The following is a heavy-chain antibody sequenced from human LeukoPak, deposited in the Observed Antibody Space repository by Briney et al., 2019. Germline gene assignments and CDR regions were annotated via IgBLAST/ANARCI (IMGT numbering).Heavy chain of an antibody. D-gene: IGHD3-10*01. Sequence: PGGSLRLSCAASGFTFSSYAMSWVRQAPGKWLEWVSAISGSGGSTYYADSVKGRFTISRDNSKNTLYLQMNSLRAEDTAVYYCAKVKELLWFGELFDFDYWGQGTLVTVSS. J-gene: IGHJ4*02. V-gene: IGHV3-23*01. CDR2: ISGSGGST. CDR3: AKVKELLWFGELFDFDY. CDR1: GFTFSSYA.